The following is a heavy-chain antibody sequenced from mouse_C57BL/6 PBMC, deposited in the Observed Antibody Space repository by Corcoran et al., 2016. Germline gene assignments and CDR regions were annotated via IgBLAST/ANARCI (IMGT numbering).Heavy chain of an antibody. J-gene: IGHJ4*01. D-gene: IGHD1-3*01. CDR3: ARGGKGAMDY. Sequence: QIQLVQSGPELKKPGETVKISCKASGYTFPTYGMSWVKQAPGKGLKWMGWINTYSGVPTYADDFKGRFAFSLETSASTAYLQINNLKNEDTATYFCARGGKGAMDYWGQGTSVTVSS. CDR2: INTYSGVP. CDR1: GYTFPTYG. V-gene: IGHV9-3*01.